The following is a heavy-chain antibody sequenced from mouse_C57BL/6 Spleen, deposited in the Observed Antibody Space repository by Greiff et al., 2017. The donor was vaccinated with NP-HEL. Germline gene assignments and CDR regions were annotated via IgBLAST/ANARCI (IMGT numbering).Heavy chain of an antibody. Sequence: QVHVKQSGPELVKPGASVKISCKASGYAFSSSWMNWVKQRPGKGLEWIGRIYPGDGDTNYNGKFKGKATLTADKSSSTAYMQLSSPTSEDSAVYFCARDSSGYGAYWGQGTLVTVSA. CDR2: IYPGDGDT. V-gene: IGHV1-82*01. CDR3: ARDSSGYGAY. D-gene: IGHD3-2*02. CDR1: GYAFSSSW. J-gene: IGHJ3*01.